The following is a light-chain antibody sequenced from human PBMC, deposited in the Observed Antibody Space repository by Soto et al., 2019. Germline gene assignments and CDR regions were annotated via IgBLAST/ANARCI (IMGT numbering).Light chain of an antibody. V-gene: IGKV3-15*01. CDR3: QQYDNLPLT. CDR2: GAS. Sequence: EVVMTQSPATLSVSPGERVTLSCRASQSVSSNLAWYRQKPGQAPRLLIYGASTRATGIPARFSGSGSGTEFTLTISSLQSEDFAVYYCQQYDNLPLTFGQGTKLEIK. CDR1: QSVSSN. J-gene: IGKJ2*01.